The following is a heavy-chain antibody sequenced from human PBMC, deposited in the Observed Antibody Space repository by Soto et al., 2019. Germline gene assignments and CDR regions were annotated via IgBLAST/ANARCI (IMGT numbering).Heavy chain of an antibody. Sequence: QVQLVESGGGVVQPGRSLRLSCAASGFTFSSYGMHWVRQAPGKGLEWVAVIWYDGSNKYYADSVRGRFTISRDNSQNTLYLQMNTMRAEDTAVYYCARDYSSGWDFDYWGQGTLVTVSS. CDR2: IWYDGSNK. D-gene: IGHD6-19*01. CDR3: ARDYSSGWDFDY. CDR1: GFTFSSYG. V-gene: IGHV3-33*01. J-gene: IGHJ4*02.